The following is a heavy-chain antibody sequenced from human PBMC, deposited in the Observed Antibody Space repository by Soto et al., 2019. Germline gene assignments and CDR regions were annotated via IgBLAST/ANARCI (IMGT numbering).Heavy chain of an antibody. V-gene: IGHV1-46*03. Sequence: ASVKVSCKASGGTFSSYAISWVRQAPGQGLEWMGIINPICGTTSYAQKFQGRVTMTRDTSTSTVYMELSSLRSEDTAVYYCARSADSFLEWFHRPGVADPYDPWGQGTLVTVSS. CDR3: ARSADSFLEWFHRPGVADPYDP. D-gene: IGHD3-3*02. CDR1: GGTFSSYA. J-gene: IGHJ5*02. CDR2: INPICGTT.